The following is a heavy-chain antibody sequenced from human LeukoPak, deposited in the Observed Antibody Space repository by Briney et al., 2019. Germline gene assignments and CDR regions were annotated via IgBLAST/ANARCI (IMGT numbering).Heavy chain of an antibody. D-gene: IGHD4-17*01. CDR1: GFTFSNYA. CDR2: ITGSGGNT. J-gene: IGHJ4*02. Sequence: GASLRLSCAASGFTFSNYAMSWVRQAPGKGLEWVSAITGSGGNTYYADSVKGRFTISRDNSKNTLYLQMNSLRAEDTAVYYCARDKGGLYGDYDWGQGTLVTVSS. CDR3: ARDKGGLYGDYD. V-gene: IGHV3-23*01.